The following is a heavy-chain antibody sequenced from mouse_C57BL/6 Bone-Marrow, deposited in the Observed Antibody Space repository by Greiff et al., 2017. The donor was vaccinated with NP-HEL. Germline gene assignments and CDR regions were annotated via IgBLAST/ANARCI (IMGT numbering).Heavy chain of an antibody. CDR1: GFNIKDDY. CDR3: TFYYYGSSLAWFAY. CDR2: IDPENGDT. V-gene: IGHV14-4*01. J-gene: IGHJ3*01. Sequence: VQLQQSGAELVRPGASVKLSCTASGFNIKDDYIPWVKQRPEQGLEWIGWIDPENGDTEYASKFQGKATITADTSSNTAYLQLSSLTSEDTAVYYCTFYYYGSSLAWFAYWGQGTLVTVSA. D-gene: IGHD1-1*01.